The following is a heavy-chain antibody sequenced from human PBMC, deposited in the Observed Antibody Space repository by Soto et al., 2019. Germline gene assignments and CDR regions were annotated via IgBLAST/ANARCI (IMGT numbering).Heavy chain of an antibody. J-gene: IGHJ6*02. D-gene: IGHD3-10*01. CDR3: ARVPYYYTSGTDYGMDV. V-gene: IGHV3-11*06. CDR1: GFTFSDYY. Sequence: VQLVESGGGLVQPGGSLRLSCAASGFTFSDYYMSWIRQAPGKGLEWIAYISSSGTYTNYADSVKGRFTITRDNVMKSLYLQMNSLRGDDTALYYCARVPYYYTSGTDYGMDVWGHGTTVTVSS. CDR2: ISSSGTYT.